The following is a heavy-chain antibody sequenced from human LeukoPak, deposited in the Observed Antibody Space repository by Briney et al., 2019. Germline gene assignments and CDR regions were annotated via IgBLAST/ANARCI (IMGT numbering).Heavy chain of an antibody. J-gene: IGHJ4*02. Sequence: GSLRLSCAASGFTFSSYWMSWIRQPPGKGLEWIGEINHSGSTNYNPSLKSRVTISVDTSKNQFSLKLSSVTAADTAVYYCARSGPGGITMVRGVRRLDYWGQGTLVTVSS. CDR2: INHSGST. CDR3: ARSGPGGITMVRGVRRLDY. CDR1: GFTFSSYW. D-gene: IGHD3-10*01. V-gene: IGHV4-34*01.